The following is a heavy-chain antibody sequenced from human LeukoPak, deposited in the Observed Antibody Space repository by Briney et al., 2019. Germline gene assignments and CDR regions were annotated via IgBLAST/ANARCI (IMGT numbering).Heavy chain of an antibody. V-gene: IGHV3-7*01. CDR3: AREDMSAFDI. D-gene: IGHD2-15*01. J-gene: IGHJ3*02. CDR2: LKPDGSDK. CDR1: GFTFNYYW. Sequence: PGGSLRLSCAASGFTFNYYWMSWVRQAPGKGLEWVANLKPDGSDKYYVDSVKGRFTISRANAKNYLYLQMNSLRAEDTAVYYCAREDMSAFDIWGQGTMVTASS.